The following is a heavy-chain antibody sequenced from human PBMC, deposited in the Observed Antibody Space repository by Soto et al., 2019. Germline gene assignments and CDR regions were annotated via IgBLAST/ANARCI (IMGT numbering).Heavy chain of an antibody. Sequence: SSETLSLTCTVSGGSISSGDYYWSWIRQPPGKGLEWIGYIYYSGSTYYNPSLKSRVTISVDTSKNQFSLKLSSVTAADTAVYYCARDQGYSYGYYYYGMDVWGQGTTVTVSS. D-gene: IGHD5-18*01. CDR2: IYYSGST. J-gene: IGHJ6*02. V-gene: IGHV4-30-4*01. CDR1: GGSISSGDYY. CDR3: ARDQGYSYGYYYYGMDV.